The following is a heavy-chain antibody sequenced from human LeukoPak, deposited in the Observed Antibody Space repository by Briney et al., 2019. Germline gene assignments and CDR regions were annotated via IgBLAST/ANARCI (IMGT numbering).Heavy chain of an antibody. CDR3: AGVEWELRHWFDP. J-gene: IGHJ5*02. D-gene: IGHD1-26*01. CDR2: IYASGGT. V-gene: IGHV4-61*02. CDR1: GGSISSGFYY. Sequence: SETLSLTCTVSGGSISSGFYYWSWIRQPAGKGLEWIGRIYASGGTNYNPSLRSRVTISLDTSKNQFSLKLNSVTAADTAVYYCAGVEWELRHWFDPWGQGTLVTVSS.